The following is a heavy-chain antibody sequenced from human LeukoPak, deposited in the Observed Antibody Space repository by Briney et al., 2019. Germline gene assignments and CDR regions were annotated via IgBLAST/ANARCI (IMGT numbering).Heavy chain of an antibody. CDR1: GFTFSSYA. CDR2: ISYDGSNK. D-gene: IGHD1-26*01. CDR3: ARVGVGALDY. J-gene: IGHJ4*02. V-gene: IGHV3-30*04. Sequence: GGSLRLSCAASGFTFSSYAMHWVRQAPGKGLEWVAVISYDGSNKYYADSVKGRLTISRDNSKNTLYLQMNSLRAEDTAVYYCARVGVGALDYWGQGTLVTVSS.